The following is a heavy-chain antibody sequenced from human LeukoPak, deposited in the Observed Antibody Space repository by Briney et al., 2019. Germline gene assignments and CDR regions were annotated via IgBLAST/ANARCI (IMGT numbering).Heavy chain of an antibody. D-gene: IGHD6-13*01. CDR1: GFSFGYYA. CDR2: IRSRAYGETK. J-gene: IGHJ4*02. Sequence: GRSLRLSCTASGFSFGYYAMSWVSQAPGKGREWIGFIRSRAYGETKKYAASVKGRFTISRDDSKNIAYLQVNSLQTEGTALYFCARGYSNTWYFDYWGPGTLVTVSS. CDR3: ARGYSNTWYFDY. V-gene: IGHV3-49*04.